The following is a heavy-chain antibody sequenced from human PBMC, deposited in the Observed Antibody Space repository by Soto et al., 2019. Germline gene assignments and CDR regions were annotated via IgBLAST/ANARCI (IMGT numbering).Heavy chain of an antibody. J-gene: IGHJ5*02. Sequence: GGSLRLSCVASGFSFSNYAMSWVRKAPGKGLEWVSFISGSGGSTYYADSVKGRFTISRDNSKNTVFLQMNSLRAEDTAVYYCAKDLDYYDSSAYYRGNWFDPWGQGTLVTVSS. D-gene: IGHD3-22*01. CDR3: AKDLDYYDSSAYYRGNWFDP. CDR1: GFSFSNYA. V-gene: IGHV3-23*01. CDR2: ISGSGGST.